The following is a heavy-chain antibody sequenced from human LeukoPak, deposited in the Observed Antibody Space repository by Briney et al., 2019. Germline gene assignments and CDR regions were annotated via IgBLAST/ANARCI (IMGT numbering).Heavy chain of an antibody. CDR1: GYSISSGYY. Sequence: SETLSLTCTVSGYSISSGYYWGWTRQPPGKGLEWIGSIYHSGSTYYNPSLKSRVTISVDTSKNQFSLKLSSVTAADTAVYYCARSFGELKPNWFDPWGQGTLVTVSS. V-gene: IGHV4-38-2*02. D-gene: IGHD3-10*01. J-gene: IGHJ5*02. CDR3: ARSFGELKPNWFDP. CDR2: IYHSGST.